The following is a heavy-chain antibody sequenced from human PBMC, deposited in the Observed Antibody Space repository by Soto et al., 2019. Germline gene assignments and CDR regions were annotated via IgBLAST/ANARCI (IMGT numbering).Heavy chain of an antibody. CDR1: GGSISSSSYY. CDR3: ASLKTMVRGVIDY. D-gene: IGHD3-10*01. V-gene: IGHV4-39*01. J-gene: IGHJ4*02. Sequence: SETLSLTCTVSGGSISSSSYYWGWIRQPPGKGLEWIGSIYYSGSTYYNPSLKSRVTISVDTSKNQFSLKLSSVTAADTAVYYCASLKTMVRGVIDYWGQGTLVTVSS. CDR2: IYYSGST.